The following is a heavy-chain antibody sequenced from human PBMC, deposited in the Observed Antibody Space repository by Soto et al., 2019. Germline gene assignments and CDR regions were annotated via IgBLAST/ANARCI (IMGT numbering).Heavy chain of an antibody. J-gene: IGHJ6*02. D-gene: IGHD4-17*01. CDR1: GGTFSSYA. CDR3: ARDSGGTTVAFGMDV. CDR2: IIPIFGTA. Sequence: QVQLVQSGAEVKKPGSSVKVYCKASGGTFSSYAISWVRQAPGQGLEWMGGIIPIFGTANYAQKLEGRVTITADESTGTAYMELSSLRSEDTAVYYCARDSGGTTVAFGMDVWGQGTTVTVSS. V-gene: IGHV1-69*01.